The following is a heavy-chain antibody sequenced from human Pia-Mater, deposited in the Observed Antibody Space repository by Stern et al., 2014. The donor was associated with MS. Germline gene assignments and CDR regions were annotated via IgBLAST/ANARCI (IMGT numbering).Heavy chain of an antibody. Sequence: EVQLLESGGGLVQPGGSLKLSCEASGFTFSSYWMHWVRQAPGKGLVRVSRNNYDGSSIAYADSVKGRFTISRDNAKNMLYLQMSSLGAEDTAVYHCARAYAGNRNFDYWGQGALVTVSS. CDR2: NNYDGSSI. D-gene: IGHD4-23*01. CDR3: ARAYAGNRNFDY. CDR1: GFTFSSYW. V-gene: IGHV3-74*02. J-gene: IGHJ4*02.